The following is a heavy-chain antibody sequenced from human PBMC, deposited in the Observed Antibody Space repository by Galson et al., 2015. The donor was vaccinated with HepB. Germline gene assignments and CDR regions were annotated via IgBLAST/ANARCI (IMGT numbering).Heavy chain of an antibody. J-gene: IGHJ3*02. V-gene: IGHV3-48*03. CDR3: ARATVKYYYDSGPKRGALDI. Sequence: SLRLSCAAPRFTFSSYEMNWIRQAPGKGLEWISYISSSGSTIYYAGSVKGRFTISRDNAKNSLFLQMNSLRDEDTAVYYCARATVKYYYDSGPKRGALDIWGQGTMVTVSS. D-gene: IGHD3-22*01. CDR1: RFTFSSYE. CDR2: ISSSGSTI.